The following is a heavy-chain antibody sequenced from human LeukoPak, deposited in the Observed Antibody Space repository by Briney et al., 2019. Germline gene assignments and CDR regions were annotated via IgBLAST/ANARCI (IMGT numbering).Heavy chain of an antibody. CDR3: ARDQRQQRRVYGMDV. J-gene: IGHJ6*02. CDR2: IYYTGSN. CDR1: VGSISTSGYY. Sequence: PSETLSLTCTVSVGSISTSGYYWGWIRQPPGRGLEWIGSIYYTGSNYSNPSLKSRVTISVDTSKNQFSLKLSSVTAADTAVYYCARDQRQQRRVYGMDVWGQGTTVTVSS. V-gene: IGHV4-39*02. D-gene: IGHD6-13*01.